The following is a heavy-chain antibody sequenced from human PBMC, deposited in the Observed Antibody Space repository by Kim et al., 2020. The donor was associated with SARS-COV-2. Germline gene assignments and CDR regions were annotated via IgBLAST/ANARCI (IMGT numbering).Heavy chain of an antibody. V-gene: IGHV1-69*01. Sequence: KFQGRVTITADESTSTAYMELSSLRSEDTAVYYCARSFPSHVYYYYGMDVWGQGTTVTVSS. D-gene: IGHD2-21*01. CDR3: ARSFPSHVYYYYGMDV. J-gene: IGHJ6*02.